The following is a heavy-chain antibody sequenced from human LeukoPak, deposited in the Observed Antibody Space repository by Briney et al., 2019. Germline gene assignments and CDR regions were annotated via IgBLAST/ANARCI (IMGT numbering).Heavy chain of an antibody. CDR2: I. D-gene: IGHD1-26*01. V-gene: IGHV3-69-1*01. J-gene: IGHJ3*02. CDR1: GFTFSDYT. Sequence: GGSLRLSCAASGFTFSDYTMNWVRQAPGKGLEWVSSIKGRFTISRDNTKNSLYLQMNSLRAEDTAVYYCASGQSGSYWGDAFDIWGQGTMVTVSS. CDR3: ASGQSGSYWGDAFDI.